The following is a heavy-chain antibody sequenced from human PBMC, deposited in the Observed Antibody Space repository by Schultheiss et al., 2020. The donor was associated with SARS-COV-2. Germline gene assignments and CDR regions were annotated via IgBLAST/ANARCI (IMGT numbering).Heavy chain of an antibody. CDR3: ARMTTVTSPVDY. V-gene: IGHV1-58*01. Sequence: SVKVSCKASGFTFTSSAVQWVRQARGQRLEWIGWIVVGSGNTNYAQKFQGRVTMTRNTSISTAYMELSSLRSEDTAVYYCARMTTVTSPVDYWGQGTLVTVSS. D-gene: IGHD4-17*01. CDR2: IVVGSGNT. CDR1: GFTFTSSA. J-gene: IGHJ4*02.